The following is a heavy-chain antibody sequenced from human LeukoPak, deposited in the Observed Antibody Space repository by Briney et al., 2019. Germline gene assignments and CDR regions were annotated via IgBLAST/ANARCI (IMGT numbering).Heavy chain of an antibody. D-gene: IGHD1-26*01. CDR3: LKSSGNYFGP. J-gene: IGHJ5*02. V-gene: IGHV4-38-2*02. Sequence: SETLSLTCTVSGYSISSGYYWGWIRQPPGKGLEWIGSIYHSGSTYYNPSLKSRVTISADTSKNQFSLKLTSVTAADTAVYYCLKSSGNYFGPWGQGTLVTVSS. CDR1: GYSISSGYY. CDR2: IYHSGST.